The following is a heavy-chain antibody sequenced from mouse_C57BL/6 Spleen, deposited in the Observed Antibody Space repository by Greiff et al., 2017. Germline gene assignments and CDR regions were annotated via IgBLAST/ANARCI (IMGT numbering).Heavy chain of an antibody. CDR3: ASSLDYAMDY. J-gene: IGHJ4*01. CDR2: INPSSGYT. V-gene: IGHV1-7*01. CDR1: GYTFTSYW. Sequence: VQLQESGAELAKPGASVKLSCKASGYTFTSYWMHWVKQRPGQGLEWIGYINPSSGYTKYNQKFKDKATLTADKSYSTAYMQLSSLTYEDSAVYYCASSLDYAMDYWGQGTSVTVSS. D-gene: IGHD6-1*01.